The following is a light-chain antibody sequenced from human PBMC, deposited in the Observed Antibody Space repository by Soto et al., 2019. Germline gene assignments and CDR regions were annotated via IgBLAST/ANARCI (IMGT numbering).Light chain of an antibody. J-gene: IGKJ1*01. CDR1: QDIGNK. V-gene: IGKV1-6*01. CDR3: LQDYNYAWT. CDR2: SAY. Sequence: IQMTQSPPSLSASVGDRVTITCRASQDIGNKLGWFQQKPGKAPELLIYSAYKLQSGVPSRFSGSGSGTDFTLTISSLQPEDFATYYCLQDYNYAWTFGQGTKVDIK.